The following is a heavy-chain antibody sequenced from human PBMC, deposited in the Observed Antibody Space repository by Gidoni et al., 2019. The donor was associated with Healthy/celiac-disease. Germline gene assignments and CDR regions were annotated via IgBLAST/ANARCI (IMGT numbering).Heavy chain of an antibody. CDR1: GFPFSRHA. Sequence: EVQLLESGGGLVQPGGSLRLSCAASGFPFSRHALSWVRQATGKGLEWVSAISGSGGSTYYADSVKGRFTSSRDNSKNTLYLQMNSLRAEDTAVYYCAKDPNPDYYDSSGYRDWGQGTLVTVSA. CDR3: AKDPNPDYYDSSGYRD. V-gene: IGHV3-23*01. CDR2: ISGSGGST. J-gene: IGHJ4*02. D-gene: IGHD3-22*01.